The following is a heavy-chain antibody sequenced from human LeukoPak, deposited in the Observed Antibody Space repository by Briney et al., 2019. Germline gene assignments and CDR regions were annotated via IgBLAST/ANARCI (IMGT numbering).Heavy chain of an antibody. J-gene: IGHJ6*03. CDR3: ARDPYSGTYGDTYYYYMDV. D-gene: IGHD1-26*01. CDR2: ITSSSTYT. V-gene: IGHV3-21*01. Sequence: GSLRLSCAASGFSFSSYNMNWVRQTPGKGLEWVSSITSSSTYTFYADSVKGRFTISRDNARNSLYLQMNSLRAEDTAVYYCARDPYSGTYGDTYYYYMDVWGKGTAVTISS. CDR1: GFSFSSYN.